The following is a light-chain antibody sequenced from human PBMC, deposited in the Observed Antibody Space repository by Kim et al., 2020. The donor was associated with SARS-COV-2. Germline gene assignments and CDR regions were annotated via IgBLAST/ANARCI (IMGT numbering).Light chain of an antibody. V-gene: IGLV1-44*01. CDR1: SSNIGSNT. J-gene: IGLJ3*02. Sequence: QSVLTQPPSASGTPGQRVTVSCSGSSSNIGSNTVNWYQQLPGTAPKLLIYSNDRRPSGVPDRFSGSKSGTAASLAISGLQSEDEADYYSAAWDDSLKAWLFGGGTQLTVL. CDR3: AAWDDSLKAWL. CDR2: SND.